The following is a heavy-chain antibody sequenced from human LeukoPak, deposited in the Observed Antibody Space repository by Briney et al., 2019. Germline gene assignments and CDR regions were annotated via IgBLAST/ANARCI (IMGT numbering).Heavy chain of an antibody. CDR1: GFSFSIYW. CDR3: ARGFHRYNYDSGAYSVY. Sequence: GGSLRLSCAASGFSFSIYWMSWIRQTPGKGLEYVANIESNGGDKYYVDSVKGRFTISRDNAKNSLYLQMNSLRAEDTAVYYCARGFHRYNYDSGAYSVYWGQGTLVTVSS. V-gene: IGHV3-7*01. CDR2: IESNGGDK. J-gene: IGHJ4*02. D-gene: IGHD3-22*01.